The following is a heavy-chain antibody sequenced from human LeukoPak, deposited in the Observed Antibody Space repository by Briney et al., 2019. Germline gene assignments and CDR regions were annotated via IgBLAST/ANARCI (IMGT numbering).Heavy chain of an antibody. CDR3: ARDPRDGYGHFDY. V-gene: IGHV3-53*05. D-gene: IGHD5-24*01. J-gene: IGHJ4*02. Sequence: GGSLRLSCVVSGFTFSGNHINWVRQAPGKGLEWVSVIYIEGDTYYSDSVKGRFTIARGNSKRTVYLQMNSLKPEDTGVYYCARDPRDGYGHFDYWGQGTLVTVSS. CDR2: IYIEGDT. CDR1: GFTFSGNH.